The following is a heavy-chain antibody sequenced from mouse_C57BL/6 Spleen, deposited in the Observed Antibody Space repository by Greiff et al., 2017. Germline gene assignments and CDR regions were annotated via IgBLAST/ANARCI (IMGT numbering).Heavy chain of an antibody. V-gene: IGHV1-26*01. J-gene: IGHJ3*01. CDR2: INPNNGGT. D-gene: IGHD4-1*01. Sequence: EVKLQQSGPELVKPGASVKISCKASGYTFTDYYMNWVKQSHGKSLEWIGDINPNNGGTSYNQKFKGKATLTVDKSSSTAYMELRSLTSEDSAVYYCARRLGPSWFAYWGQGTLVTVSA. CDR1: GYTFTDYY. CDR3: ARRLGPSWFAY.